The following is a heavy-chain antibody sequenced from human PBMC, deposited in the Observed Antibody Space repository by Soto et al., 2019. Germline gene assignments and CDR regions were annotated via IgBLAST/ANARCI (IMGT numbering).Heavy chain of an antibody. CDR2: IWSDGNNR. D-gene: IGHD1-1*01. CDR3: VRGDNWNDEASDY. V-gene: IGHV3-33*01. CDR1: GFMFSHRG. Sequence: QVQLVESGGGVVQPGRSLRLSCAASGFMFSHRGMHWVRQAPGKGLEWVAVIWSDGNNRYYADSVMGRVTISRDNSKNTLYLQMNSLRAEDTAVYYCVRGDNWNDEASDYWGQGTLVTVSS. J-gene: IGHJ4*02.